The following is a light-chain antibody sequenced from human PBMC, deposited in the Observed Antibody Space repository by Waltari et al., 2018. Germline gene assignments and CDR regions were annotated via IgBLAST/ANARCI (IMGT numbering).Light chain of an antibody. CDR3: QQSYLTPYT. Sequence: DIQMTQSPSSLSASVGDSVTVTCRACQGMSDYLNWYQQKPGKPPKLLISGAFLRQSGVPSRVKGRGSGTLFSLTISGLQPEDFATYYCQQSYLTPYTFGRGTKLEIK. V-gene: IGKV1-39*01. J-gene: IGKJ2*01. CDR2: GAF. CDR1: QGMSDY.